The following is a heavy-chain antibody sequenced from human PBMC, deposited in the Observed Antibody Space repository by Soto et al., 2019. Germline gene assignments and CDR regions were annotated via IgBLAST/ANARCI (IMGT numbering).Heavy chain of an antibody. V-gene: IGHV3-15*01. CDR3: TAPLAEADPYYYSYMDV. Sequence: GGSLRLSCAASGFTFSNAWMSWVRQAPGKGLEWVGRIKSKTDGGTTDYAAPVKGRFTISRDDSKNTLYLQMNSLKTEDTAVYYCTAPLAEADPYYYSYMDVRGKGTTVTVSS. D-gene: IGHD6-19*01. J-gene: IGHJ6*03. CDR2: IKSKTDGGTT. CDR1: GFTFSNAW.